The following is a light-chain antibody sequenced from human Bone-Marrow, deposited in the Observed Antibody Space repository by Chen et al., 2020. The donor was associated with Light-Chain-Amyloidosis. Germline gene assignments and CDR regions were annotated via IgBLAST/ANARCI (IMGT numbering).Light chain of an antibody. V-gene: IGLV6-57*01. CDR1: SGSIATNY. CDR2: EYD. CDR3: QSYQGSSQGV. Sequence: NFMLTQPHSVSESPGKTVIISRTRSSGSIATNYVQWYQQRPGSSPTTVIYEYDQRPSGVPDRFSGSIDTSSNSASLSNSGLKTEDEADYYCQSYQGSSQGVFGGGTKLTVL. J-gene: IGLJ3*02.